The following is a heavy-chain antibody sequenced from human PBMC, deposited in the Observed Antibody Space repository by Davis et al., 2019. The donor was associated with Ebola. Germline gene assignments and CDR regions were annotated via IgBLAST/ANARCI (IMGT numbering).Heavy chain of an antibody. CDR3: ARDRGRLLHWYFDL. D-gene: IGHD3-10*01. Sequence: PGGSLRLSCAASGFTVSSNYMSWVRQAPGKGLEWVSVIYSGGSTYYADSVKGRFTISRDNSKNTLYLQMNSLRAEDTAVYYCARDRGRLLHWYFDLWGRGTLVTVSS. CDR2: IYSGGST. V-gene: IGHV3-53*01. CDR1: GFTVSSNY. J-gene: IGHJ2*01.